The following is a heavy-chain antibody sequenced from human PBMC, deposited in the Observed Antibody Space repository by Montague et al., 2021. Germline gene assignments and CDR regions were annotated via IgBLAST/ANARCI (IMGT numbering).Heavy chain of an antibody. CDR2: TSYSGRT. CDR1: GGSISNYF. CDR3: ARDTTTDGFDI. J-gene: IGHJ3*02. V-gene: IGHV4-59*13. D-gene: IGHD1-1*01. Sequence: SETLSLTCTVSGGSISNYFWTWIRQPPGKGLEWIGFTSYSGRTNFNPSLKSRVTISLDTSKNQFSLNLSSATAADTAVYYCARDTTTDGFDIWGQGTMVTVSS.